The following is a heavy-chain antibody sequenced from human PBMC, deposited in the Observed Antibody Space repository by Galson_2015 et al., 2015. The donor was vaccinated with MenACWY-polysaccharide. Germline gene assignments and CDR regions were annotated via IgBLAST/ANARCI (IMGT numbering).Heavy chain of an antibody. CDR3: ARIPYAVSGFGWFDP. J-gene: IGHJ5*02. CDR2: IRGSGNS. Sequence: TLSLTCTVSGGFISSGGHYCTWMREHPEKGLERIAYIRGSGNSNYNPSLKSRVIISVDTSKNQFSLSLSSVTAADTAMYYCARIPYAVSGFGWFDPWGQGTPVTVSS. V-gene: IGHV4-31*03. D-gene: IGHD6-19*01. CDR1: GGFISSGGHY.